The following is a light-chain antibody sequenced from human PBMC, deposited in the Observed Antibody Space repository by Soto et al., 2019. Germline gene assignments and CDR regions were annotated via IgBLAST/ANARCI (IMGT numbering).Light chain of an antibody. CDR2: AAS. CDR3: LQHNNYPLA. Sequence: DIQMTQSPSSLSASVGDRITVTCQASQDIANYLNWFQQKPGKAPKRLIYAASNLQSGVPSRFSGSGSATEFTLTIGSLQHEDSATYYCLQHNNYPLAFGGGTKVDIK. V-gene: IGKV1-17*01. J-gene: IGKJ4*01. CDR1: QDIANY.